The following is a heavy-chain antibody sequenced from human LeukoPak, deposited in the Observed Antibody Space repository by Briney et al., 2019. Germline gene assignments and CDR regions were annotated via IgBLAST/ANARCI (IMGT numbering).Heavy chain of an antibody. V-gene: IGHV4-39*07. D-gene: IGHD4-11*01. CDR3: AREWQYQFDY. CDR2: VYHSGIP. J-gene: IGHJ4*02. CDR1: GGSLNTNYY. Sequence: SETLSLTCTVSGGSLNTNYYWAWIRQPPGEGLEWIGSVYHSGIPYYTPSLKSRVSISVDTSKNQFSLKVTSVTAADTAVYYCAREWQYQFDYWGQGSLATVSS.